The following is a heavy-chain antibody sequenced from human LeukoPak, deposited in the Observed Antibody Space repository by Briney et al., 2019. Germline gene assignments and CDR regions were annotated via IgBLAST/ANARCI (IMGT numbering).Heavy chain of an antibody. J-gene: IGHJ6*03. CDR2: ISGSGGST. Sequence: GGTLRLSCAASGFTFSSYGMSWVRQAPGKGLEWVSAISGSGGSTYYADSVKGRFTISRDNSKNTLYLQMNSLRAEDTAVYYCAKEDVERYPRHPLPIYYYYYMDVWGKGTTVTVSS. CDR3: AKEDVERYPRHPLPIYYYYYMDV. D-gene: IGHD3-3*01. V-gene: IGHV3-23*01. CDR1: GFTFSSYG.